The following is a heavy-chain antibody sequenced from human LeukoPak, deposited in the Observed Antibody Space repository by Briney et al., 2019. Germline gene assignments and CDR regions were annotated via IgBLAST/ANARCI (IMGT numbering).Heavy chain of an antibody. CDR3: ARGGAGDLYFDY. CDR1: GGSISSGGYS. V-gene: IGHV4-30-2*01. CDR2: IYHSGST. D-gene: IGHD1-26*01. Sequence: SQTLSHTCAVSGGSISSGGYSWSWIRQPPGKGLEWIGYIYHSGSTYYNPSLKSRVTISVDRSKNQFSLKLSSVTAADTAVYYCARGGAGDLYFDYWGQGTLVTVSS. J-gene: IGHJ4*02.